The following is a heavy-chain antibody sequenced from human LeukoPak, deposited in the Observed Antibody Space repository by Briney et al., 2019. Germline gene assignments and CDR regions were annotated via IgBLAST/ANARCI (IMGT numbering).Heavy chain of an antibody. CDR2: ISSSGGTI. D-gene: IGHD2-2*03. J-gene: IGHJ5*01. CDR1: GFTFSSYE. Sequence: GGSLRLSCAASGFTFSSYEMNWVGQAPGKGLEWVSFISSSGGTIYYADSVKGRFTISRDNADNSLYLQMNSLRGEDTAVYYCARDRGYCRSTSCYSYWFDSWGQGTLVTVSS. V-gene: IGHV3-48*03. CDR3: ARDRGYCRSTSCYSYWFDS.